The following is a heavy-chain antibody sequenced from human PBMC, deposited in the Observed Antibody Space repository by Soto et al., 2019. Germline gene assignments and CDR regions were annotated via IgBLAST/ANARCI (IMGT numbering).Heavy chain of an antibody. CDR3: ARERGTVGDFDY. V-gene: IGHV4-59*01. Sequence: QVQLQESGPGLVKPSETLSLTCTVSGGSISSYYWSWIRQPPGKGLEWIGYIYYSGSTNYNPSLKRRVTISVDTSKNQFSLKLSSVTAADTAVYYWARERGTVGDFDYWGQGTLVTVSS. J-gene: IGHJ4*02. CDR2: IYYSGST. CDR1: GGSISSYY. D-gene: IGHD3-16*01.